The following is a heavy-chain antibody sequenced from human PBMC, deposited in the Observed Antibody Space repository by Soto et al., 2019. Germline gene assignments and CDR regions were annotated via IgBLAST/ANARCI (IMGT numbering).Heavy chain of an antibody. CDR1: GGSFSGYY. CDR3: ARGAYVRIGYSSSSSLYYYYGMDV. Sequence: SETLSLTCAVYGGSFSGYYWSWIRQPPGKGLEWIGEINHSGSTNYNPSLKSRVTISVDTSKNQFSLKLSSVTAADTAVYYCARGAYVRIGYSSSSSLYYYYGMDVWGQGTTVTVSS. D-gene: IGHD6-6*01. V-gene: IGHV4-34*01. J-gene: IGHJ6*02. CDR2: INHSGST.